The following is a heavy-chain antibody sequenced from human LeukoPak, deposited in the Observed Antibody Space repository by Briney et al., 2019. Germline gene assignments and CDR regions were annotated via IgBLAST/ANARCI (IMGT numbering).Heavy chain of an antibody. CDR2: ISSSSSTI. Sequence: PGGSLRLSCAASGFTFSSYAMNWVRQAPGKGLEWVSYISSSSSTIYYADSVKGRFTISRDNAKNSLYPQMNGLRAEDTAVYYCASGYNWNFEFDYWGQGTLVTVSS. D-gene: IGHD1-7*01. CDR3: ASGYNWNFEFDY. V-gene: IGHV3-48*01. CDR1: GFTFSSYA. J-gene: IGHJ4*02.